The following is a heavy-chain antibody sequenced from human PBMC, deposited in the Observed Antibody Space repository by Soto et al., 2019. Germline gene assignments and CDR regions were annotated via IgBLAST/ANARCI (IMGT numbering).Heavy chain of an antibody. CDR1: GFTFSDAE. D-gene: IGHD2-15*01. J-gene: IGHJ6*02. CDR2: INFDGSNI. CDR3: ASKQVIGYYYGLDV. V-gene: IGHV3-48*03. Sequence: EVHLVESGGGLVQAGGSLRLSCAASGFTFSDAEMNWVRQTPGRGLEWISYINFDGSNIQYADSVRGRFTISRDNAENTLYLQMNGLRVEDTAVYYCASKQVIGYYYGLDVWGQGTTVTVSS.